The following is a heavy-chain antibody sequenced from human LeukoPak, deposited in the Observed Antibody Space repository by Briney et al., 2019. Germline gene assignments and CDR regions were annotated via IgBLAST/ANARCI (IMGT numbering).Heavy chain of an antibody. CDR2: ISGSGGST. CDR1: GFTFSSYA. Sequence: GSLRLSCAAPGFTFSSYAMSWVRQAPGKGLEWVSAISGSGGSTYYADSVKGRFTISRDNSKNTLYLQMNSLRAEDTAVYYCAKVVTNYYGSGSPNWFDPWGQGTLVTVSS. CDR3: AKVVTNYYGSGSPNWFDP. J-gene: IGHJ5*02. D-gene: IGHD3-10*01. V-gene: IGHV3-23*01.